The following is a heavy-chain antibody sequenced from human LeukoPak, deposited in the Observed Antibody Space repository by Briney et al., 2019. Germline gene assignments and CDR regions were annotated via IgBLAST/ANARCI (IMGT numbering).Heavy chain of an antibody. J-gene: IGHJ4*02. Sequence: SETLSLTCTVSGGSISSSSYYWGWIRQPPGKGLEWIGSIYYSGSTYYNPSLKSRVTISVDTSENQFSLKLSSVTAADTAVYYCARQGSYSSSWYYLDYFDYWGQGTLVTVSS. V-gene: IGHV4-39*01. CDR2: IYYSGST. CDR3: ARQGSYSSSWYYLDYFDY. D-gene: IGHD6-13*01. CDR1: GGSISSSSYY.